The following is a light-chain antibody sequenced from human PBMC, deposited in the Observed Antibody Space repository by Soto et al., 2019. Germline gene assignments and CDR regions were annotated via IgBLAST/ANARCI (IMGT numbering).Light chain of an antibody. CDR2: GNS. V-gene: IGLV1-40*01. J-gene: IGLJ1*01. CDR1: SSNIGAGYD. Sequence: QSVLTQPPSVSGAPGQTVTISCTGSSSNIGAGYDVHWYQQLPGTAPKLLIYGNSNRPSGVPDRFSGSKSGTSASLAINGLQAEDEADYYCQSYDSSLSGYVFGTGTKLTVL. CDR3: QSYDSSLSGYV.